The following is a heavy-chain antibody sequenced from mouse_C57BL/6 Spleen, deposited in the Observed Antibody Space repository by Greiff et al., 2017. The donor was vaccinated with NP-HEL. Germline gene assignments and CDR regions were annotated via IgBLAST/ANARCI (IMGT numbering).Heavy chain of an antibody. CDR3: ARGSDYYGSSYDWYFDV. D-gene: IGHD1-1*01. Sequence: VQLQQSGPGLVKPSQSLSLTCSVTGYSITSGYYWNWIRQFPGNKLEWMGYISYDGSNNYNPSLKNRISITRDTSKNQFFLKLNSVTTEDTATYYCARGSDYYGSSYDWYFDVWGTGTTVTVSS. V-gene: IGHV3-6*01. CDR2: ISYDGSN. J-gene: IGHJ1*03. CDR1: GYSITSGYY.